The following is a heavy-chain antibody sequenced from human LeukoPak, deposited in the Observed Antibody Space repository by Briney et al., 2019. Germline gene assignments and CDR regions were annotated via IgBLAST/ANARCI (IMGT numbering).Heavy chain of an antibody. J-gene: IGHJ4*02. CDR1: GYTFTGYY. CDR3: ARDGGWSGYSYGSGAEN. Sequence: GASVKVSCKASGYTFTGYYMHWVRQAPGQGLEWMGWINPNSGGTNYAQKFQGRVTMTRDTSISTAYMELSRLRSDDTAVYYCARDGGWSGYSYGSGAENWGQGTLVTVSS. D-gene: IGHD5-18*01. V-gene: IGHV1-2*02. CDR2: INPNSGGT.